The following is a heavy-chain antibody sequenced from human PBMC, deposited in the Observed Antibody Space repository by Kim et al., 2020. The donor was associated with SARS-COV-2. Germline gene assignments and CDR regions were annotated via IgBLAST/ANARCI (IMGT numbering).Heavy chain of an antibody. Sequence: GGSLRLSCTASGFTFGDYAMSWFRQAPGKGLEWVGFIRSKAYGGTTEYAASVKGRFTISRDDSKSIAYLQMNSLKTEDTAVYYCTRDRGYGSGRYYFDYWGQGTLVTVSS. CDR1: GFTFGDYA. CDR2: IRSKAYGGTT. CDR3: TRDRGYGSGRYYFDY. V-gene: IGHV3-49*03. D-gene: IGHD3-10*01. J-gene: IGHJ4*02.